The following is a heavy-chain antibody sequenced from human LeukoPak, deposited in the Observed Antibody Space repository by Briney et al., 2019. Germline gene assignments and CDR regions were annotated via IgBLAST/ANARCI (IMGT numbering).Heavy chain of an antibody. Sequence: ASVKVSCKASGGTFSSYAISWVRQAPGQGLEWMGGIIPIFGTANYAQKFQGRVTITTDESTSTAHMELSSLRSEDTAVYYCASNGYNYYYFDYWGQGTLVTVSS. J-gene: IGHJ4*02. CDR1: GGTFSSYA. CDR3: ASNGYNYYYFDY. CDR2: IIPIFGTA. D-gene: IGHD5-24*01. V-gene: IGHV1-69*05.